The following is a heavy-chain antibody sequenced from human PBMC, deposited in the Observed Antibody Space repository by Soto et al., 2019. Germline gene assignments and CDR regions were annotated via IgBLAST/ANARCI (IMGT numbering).Heavy chain of an antibody. CDR1: GFTFSSYG. Sequence: QVQLVESGGGVVQPGRSLRLSCAASGFTFSSYGMHWVRQAPGKGLEWVAVISYDGSNKYYADSVKGRFTISRDNSKNSLYLQMNSRIAEDTAVYYCAKDLLRPGRAYGMDVWGQGTTVTVSS. CDR3: AKDLLRPGRAYGMDV. D-gene: IGHD6-25*01. V-gene: IGHV3-30*18. J-gene: IGHJ6*02. CDR2: ISYDGSNK.